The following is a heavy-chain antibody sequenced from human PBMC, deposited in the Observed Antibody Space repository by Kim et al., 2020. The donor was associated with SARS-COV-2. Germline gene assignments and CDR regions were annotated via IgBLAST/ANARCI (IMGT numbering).Heavy chain of an antibody. CDR1: GFTFSSYS. CDR3: AREPAVVPAAHMDV. CDR2: ISSSSSYI. J-gene: IGHJ6*02. D-gene: IGHD2-2*01. V-gene: IGHV3-21*01. Sequence: GGSLRLSCAASGFTFSSYSMNWVRQAPGKGLEWVSSISSSSSYIYYADSVKGRFTISRDNAKNSLYLQMNSLRAEDTAVYYCAREPAVVPAAHMDVWGQGTTVTVSS.